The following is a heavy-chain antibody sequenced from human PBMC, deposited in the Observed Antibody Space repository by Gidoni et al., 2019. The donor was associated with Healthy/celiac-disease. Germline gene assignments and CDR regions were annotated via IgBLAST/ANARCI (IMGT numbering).Heavy chain of an antibody. CDR1: GFTFSSYS. Sequence: EVQLVESGGGLVKPGGSLRLSCAASGFTFSSYSMNWVRQAPGKGLEWVSSISSSSSYIYYADSVKGRFTISRDNAKNSLYLQMNSLRAEDTAVYYCARDYQLLDAFDIWGQGTMVTVSS. D-gene: IGHD2-2*01. V-gene: IGHV3-21*01. J-gene: IGHJ3*02. CDR2: ISSSSSYI. CDR3: ARDYQLLDAFDI.